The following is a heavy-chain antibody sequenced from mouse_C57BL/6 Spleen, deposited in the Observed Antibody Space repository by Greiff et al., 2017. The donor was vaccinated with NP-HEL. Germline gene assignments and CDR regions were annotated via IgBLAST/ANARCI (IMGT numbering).Heavy chain of an antibody. V-gene: IGHV5-4*01. CDR3: ARDYHSFDY. CDR1: GFTFSSYA. Sequence: EVKLVESGGGLVKPGGSLKLSCAASGFTFSSYAMSWVRQTPEKRLEWVATISDGGSYTYYPDNVKGRFTISRDNAKNNLYLQMSHLKSEDTAMYYCARDYHSFDYWGQGTTLTVSS. J-gene: IGHJ2*01. CDR2: ISDGGSYT.